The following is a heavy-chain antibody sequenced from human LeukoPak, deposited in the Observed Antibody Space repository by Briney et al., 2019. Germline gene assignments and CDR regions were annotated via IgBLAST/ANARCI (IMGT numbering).Heavy chain of an antibody. Sequence: GGSLRLSCAASGFTFSSYSMNWVRQAPGKGLEWVSSISSSSSYIYYADSVKGRFTISRDNAKNSLYPQMNSLRAEDTAVYYCASNGAYGNNYFDYWGQGTLVTVSS. V-gene: IGHV3-21*01. J-gene: IGHJ4*02. CDR1: GFTFSSYS. D-gene: IGHD1/OR15-1a*01. CDR2: ISSSSSYI. CDR3: ASNGAYGNNYFDY.